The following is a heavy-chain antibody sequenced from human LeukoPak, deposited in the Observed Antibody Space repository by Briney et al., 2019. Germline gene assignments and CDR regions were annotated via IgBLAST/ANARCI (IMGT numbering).Heavy chain of an antibody. CDR3: VRDGRRGSFGDAFDI. Sequence: GGSXTSGXXVWSWIRQPAXXXXXWIGRSYNSDTTSYTPSLKSRVTMSIDTSKNQFSLKVSSVTAADTAVYYCVRDGRRGSFGDAFDIWGLGTMVIVSS. CDR2: SYNSDTT. J-gene: IGHJ3*02. D-gene: IGHD1-1*01. V-gene: IGHV4-61*02. CDR1: GGSXTSGXXV.